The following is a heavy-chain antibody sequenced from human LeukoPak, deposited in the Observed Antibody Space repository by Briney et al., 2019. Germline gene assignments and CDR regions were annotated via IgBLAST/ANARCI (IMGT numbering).Heavy chain of an antibody. D-gene: IGHD1-14*01. V-gene: IGHV3-23*01. Sequence: GGSLRLSCAASGFDFGSYAVSWVRQAPGKGLEWVSAITGSGGSTYYADSVKGRFTVSRDNPRVTLYLQMNSLRVEDTAVYYCGKDEQGFGMQTSHWGQGTLVTVSS. CDR1: GFDFGSYA. J-gene: IGHJ4*02. CDR3: GKDEQGFGMQTSH. CDR2: ITGSGGST.